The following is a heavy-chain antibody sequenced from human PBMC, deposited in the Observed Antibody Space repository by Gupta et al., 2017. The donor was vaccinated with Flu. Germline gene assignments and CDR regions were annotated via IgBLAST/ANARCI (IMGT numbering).Heavy chain of an antibody. D-gene: IGHD3-3*01. J-gene: IGHJ5*02. V-gene: IGHV3-53*02. CDR3: ARVHTYDDCWSGYYLDP. CDR2: IYSGGST. Sequence: EVQLVYIGGGLIELGWYVRLAGAASGFTDSGDYLSWVRQAPGKGLEGVSVIYSGGSTYYADSVKGRFTISRENSKNTLYLQMNSLRAEETAVYYCARVHTYDDCWSGYYLDPWGQGTLVTVSS. CDR1: GFTDSGDY.